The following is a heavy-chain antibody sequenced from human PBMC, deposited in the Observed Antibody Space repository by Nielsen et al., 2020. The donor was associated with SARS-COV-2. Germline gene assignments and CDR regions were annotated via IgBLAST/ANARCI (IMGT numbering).Heavy chain of an antibody. V-gene: IGHV3-23*01. CDR1: GFTFSSYA. J-gene: IGHJ4*02. Sequence: GGSLRLSCAASGFTFSSYAMRWVRQAPGKGLEWVSAISGSGGSTYYADSVKGRFTISRDSFKNTLYLQMNSLRAEDTAVYYCAASKSGYYFDLWGQGTLVTVSS. D-gene: IGHD6-13*01. CDR2: ISGSGGST. CDR3: AASKSGYYFDL.